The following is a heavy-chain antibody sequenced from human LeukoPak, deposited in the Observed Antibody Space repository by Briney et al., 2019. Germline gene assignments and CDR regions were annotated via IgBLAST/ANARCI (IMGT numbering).Heavy chain of an antibody. D-gene: IGHD1-26*01. CDR1: GFTFSSYG. V-gene: IGHV3-33*01. CDR3: ARDRGSYWDGGNDY. Sequence: PGRSLRLSCAASGFTFSSYGMHWVRQAPGKGLEWVAVIWYDGSNKYYADSVKGRFTISRDNSKNTLYLQMNSLTAENTAVYYCARDRGSYWDGGNDYWGQGTLVTVSS. CDR2: IWYDGSNK. J-gene: IGHJ4*02.